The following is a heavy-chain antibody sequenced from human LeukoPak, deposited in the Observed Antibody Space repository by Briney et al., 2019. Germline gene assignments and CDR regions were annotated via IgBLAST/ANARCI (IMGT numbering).Heavy chain of an antibody. CDR1: GFTFSSYA. CDR3: AKVYCSGGSCYSNAGYFDY. V-gene: IGHV3-23*01. D-gene: IGHD2-15*01. J-gene: IGHJ4*02. CDR2: ISGSGGST. Sequence: GGSLRLSCAASGFTFSSYAMSWVRQAPGKGLEWVSAISGSGGSTYYADSVKGRFTISRDNSKNTLYLQMNSLRAEDTAVYYCAKVYCSGGSCYSNAGYFDYWGQGTLVTVSS.